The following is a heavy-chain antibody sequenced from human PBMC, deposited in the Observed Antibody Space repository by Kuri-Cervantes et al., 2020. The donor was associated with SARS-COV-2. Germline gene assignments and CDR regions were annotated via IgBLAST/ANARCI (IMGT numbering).Heavy chain of an antibody. CDR1: GYTFTSYD. J-gene: IGHJ4*02. V-gene: IGHV1-8*02. Sequence: ASVKVSCKASGYTFTSYDINWVRQATGQGLEWMGWMNPNSGNTDYAQKLQGRVTLTTDTSTSTAYMELRSLRSDDTAVYYCARDHCSGTTCYLDYWGQGTLVTVSS. CDR3: ARDHCSGTTCYLDY. CDR2: MNPNSGNT. D-gene: IGHD2-2*01.